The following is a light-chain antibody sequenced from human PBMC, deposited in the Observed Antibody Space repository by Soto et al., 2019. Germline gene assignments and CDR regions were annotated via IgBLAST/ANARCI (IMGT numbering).Light chain of an antibody. Sequence: EIVLTQSPGTLSLSPGERATLSCRASQRVTSDFLAWYQQKPGQAPSLLIYGASNRATGVPDRFSGSGSGTDFTLTISRLEPEDFAVYHRQQYGRSPPTFGGGTKVGFK. CDR3: QQYGRSPPT. J-gene: IGKJ4*01. V-gene: IGKV3-20*01. CDR1: QRVTSDF. CDR2: GAS.